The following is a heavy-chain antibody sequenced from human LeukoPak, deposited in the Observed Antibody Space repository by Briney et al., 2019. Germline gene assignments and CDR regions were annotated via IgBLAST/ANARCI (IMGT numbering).Heavy chain of an antibody. Sequence: SETLSLTCSVSGGSISNSNYYWGWIRQPPGKGLEWIGYIYYSGSTNYNPTLKSRVTISVDTSKNQFSLKLSSVTAADTAVYYCARDTGDAFGIWGQGTMVTVSS. CDR3: ARDTGDAFGI. CDR2: IYYSGST. D-gene: IGHD4-17*01. CDR1: GGSISNSNYY. J-gene: IGHJ3*02. V-gene: IGHV4-61*01.